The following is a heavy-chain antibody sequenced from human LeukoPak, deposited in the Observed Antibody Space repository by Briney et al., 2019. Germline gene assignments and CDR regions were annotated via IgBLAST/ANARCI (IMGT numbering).Heavy chain of an antibody. CDR2: ISAYNGNT. J-gene: IGHJ6*03. CDR3: ARDRGVDYCSGGSCSHYYYYMDV. V-gene: IGHV1-18*01. D-gene: IGHD2-15*01. CDR1: GYTFTSYG. Sequence: ASVKVSYKASGYTFTSYGISWVRQAPGQGLEWMGWISAYNGNTNYAQKFQGRVTMTRDTSISTAYMELSRLRSDDTAVYYCARDRGVDYCSGGSCSHYYYYMDVWGKGTTVTISS.